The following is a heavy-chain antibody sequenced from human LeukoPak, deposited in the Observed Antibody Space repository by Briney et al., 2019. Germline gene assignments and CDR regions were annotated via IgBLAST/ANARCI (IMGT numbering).Heavy chain of an antibody. D-gene: IGHD2-21*02. CDR2: ISYDGSNK. J-gene: IGHJ4*02. CDR1: GFTFSSYG. V-gene: IGHV3-30*18. Sequence: GGSLRLSCAASGFTFSSYGMHWVRQAPGKGLEWVAVISYDGSNKYYADSVKGRFTISRDNSKNTLYLQMNSLRAEDTAVYYCAKDPYCGGDCYSAGWGQGTLVTVSS. CDR3: AKDPYCGGDCYSAG.